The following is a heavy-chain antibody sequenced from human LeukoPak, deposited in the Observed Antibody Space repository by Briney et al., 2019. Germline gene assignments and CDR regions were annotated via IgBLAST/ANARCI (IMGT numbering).Heavy chain of an antibody. V-gene: IGHV4-34*01. Sequence: PSETLSLTCAVYGGSFSGYYWSWIRQPPGKGLEWIGEINHSGSTNYNPSLKSRVTISVDTSKNQFSLKLSSVTAADTAVYYCARHHSNDYGGNPRGLGAFDIWGQGTMVTVSS. D-gene: IGHD4-23*01. CDR2: INHSGST. CDR3: ARHHSNDYGGNPRGLGAFDI. CDR1: GGSFSGYY. J-gene: IGHJ3*02.